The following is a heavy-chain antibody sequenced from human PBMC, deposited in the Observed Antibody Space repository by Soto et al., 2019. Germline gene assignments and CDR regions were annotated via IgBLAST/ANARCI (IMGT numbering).Heavy chain of an antibody. Sequence: HPGGSLRLSCAASGFTFSSYWMSWVRQAPGKGLEWVANIKQDGSEKYYVDSVKGRFAISRDNAKNSLYLQMNSLRAEDTAVYYCARDLVAAVAEYFDLWGRGTLVTVSS. CDR1: GFTFSSYW. D-gene: IGHD6-19*01. J-gene: IGHJ2*01. CDR2: IKQDGSEK. V-gene: IGHV3-7*01. CDR3: ARDLVAAVAEYFDL.